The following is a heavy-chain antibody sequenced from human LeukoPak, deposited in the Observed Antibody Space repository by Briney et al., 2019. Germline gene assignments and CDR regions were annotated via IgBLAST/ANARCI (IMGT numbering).Heavy chain of an antibody. CDR2: INHSGST. Sequence: PSETLSLTCAVYGGSFSGYYWSWIRQPPGKGLEWIGEINHSGSTNYNPSLKSRVTISVDTSKNQFSLKLSSVTAADTAVYYRARDKSITMVRGVISYGMDVWGQGTTVTVFS. V-gene: IGHV4-34*01. CDR3: ARDKSITMVRGVISYGMDV. D-gene: IGHD3-10*01. J-gene: IGHJ6*02. CDR1: GGSFSGYY.